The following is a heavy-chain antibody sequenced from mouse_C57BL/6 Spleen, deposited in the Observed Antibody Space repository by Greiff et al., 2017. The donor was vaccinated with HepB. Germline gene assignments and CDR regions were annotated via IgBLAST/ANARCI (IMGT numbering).Heavy chain of an antibody. CDR1: GYTFTSYW. CDR3: TRDYGDWSD. Sequence: VQLQQSGTVLARPGASVKMSCKTSGYTFTSYWMHWVKQRPGQGLEWIGAIYPGNSDTSYNQKFKGKAKLTADTSASTAYMELSSLTNEDSAVYYCTRDYGDWSDWGQGTTLTVSS. J-gene: IGHJ2*01. D-gene: IGHD2-13*01. V-gene: IGHV1-5*01. CDR2: IYPGNSDT.